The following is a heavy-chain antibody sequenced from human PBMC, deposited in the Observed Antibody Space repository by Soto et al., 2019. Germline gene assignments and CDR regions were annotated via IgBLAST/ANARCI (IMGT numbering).Heavy chain of an antibody. CDR2: INSDGSTT. CDR3: TRIRNIYGSASDS. D-gene: IGHD3-10*01. V-gene: IGHV3-74*01. CDR1: GFTFSNYW. Sequence: PGGSLRLSCAASGFTFSNYWMNWVRQDPGMGLVWVSSINSDGSTTRYADSVKGRFTISRDNAKNTLYLQMNSLTAEDTAVYYCTRIRNIYGSASDSWGQGTLVTVSS. J-gene: IGHJ5*02.